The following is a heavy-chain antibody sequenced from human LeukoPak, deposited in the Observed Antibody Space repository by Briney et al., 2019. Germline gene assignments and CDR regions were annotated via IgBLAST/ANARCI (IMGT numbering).Heavy chain of an antibody. CDR3: ARLRRYYGSGSYQIIAYRYYYMDV. Sequence: SETLSLTCTVSGYSISSGYYWGWIRQPPGKGLEWIGEINHSGSTNYNPSLKSRVTISVDTSKNQFSLKLSSVTAADTAVYYCARLRRYYGSGSYQIIAYRYYYMDVWGKGTTVTIPS. J-gene: IGHJ6*03. V-gene: IGHV4-38-2*02. CDR1: GYSISSGYY. CDR2: INHSGST. D-gene: IGHD3-10*01.